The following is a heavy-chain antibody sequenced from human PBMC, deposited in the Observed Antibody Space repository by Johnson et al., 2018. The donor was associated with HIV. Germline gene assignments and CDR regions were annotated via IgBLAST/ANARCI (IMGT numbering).Heavy chain of an antibody. D-gene: IGHD3-10*01. Sequence: EVQLVESGGGLVKPGGSLRLSCAAPGLTFSDYYMTWVRQAPGKGLEWVSVIYSGGSTYYADSVKGRFTISRDNSKNTLYLQMNSLRAEDTAVYYCARDASYYGSANDAFDIWGQGTLVIVSS. J-gene: IGHJ3*02. CDR3: ARDASYYGSANDAFDI. CDR2: IYSGGST. CDR1: GLTFSDYY. V-gene: IGHV3-66*01.